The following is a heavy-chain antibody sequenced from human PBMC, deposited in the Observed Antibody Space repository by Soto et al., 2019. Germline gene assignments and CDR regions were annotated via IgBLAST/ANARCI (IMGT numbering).Heavy chain of an antibody. CDR1: GGTFSSYA. CDR2: ISAYNGNT. V-gene: IGHV1-18*01. CDR3: ASSIGYYYDSSGYEAY. Sequence: ASVKVSCKASGGTFSSYAISWVRQAPGQGLEWMGWISAYNGNTNYAQKLQGRVTMTTDTSTSTAYMELRSLRSDDTAVYYCASSIGYYYDSSGYEAYWGQGTLVTVSS. D-gene: IGHD3-22*01. J-gene: IGHJ4*02.